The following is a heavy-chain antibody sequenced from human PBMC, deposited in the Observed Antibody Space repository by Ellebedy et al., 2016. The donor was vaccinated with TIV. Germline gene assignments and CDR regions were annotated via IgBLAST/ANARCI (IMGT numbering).Heavy chain of an antibody. CDR2: IANDESGK. CDR3: VKGGYDRSGYYAPPVEC. J-gene: IGHJ4*02. V-gene: IGHV3-30*18. Sequence: PGGSLRLSCAASGFTFSNYGMHWVSQAPGKGLEWVAVIANDESGKHYADSVKGRFTISRDNSKDTLDLQMNSLRAEDTAVYYCVKGGYDRSGYYAPPVECWGQGTPVTVSS. D-gene: IGHD3-22*01. CDR1: GFTFSNYG.